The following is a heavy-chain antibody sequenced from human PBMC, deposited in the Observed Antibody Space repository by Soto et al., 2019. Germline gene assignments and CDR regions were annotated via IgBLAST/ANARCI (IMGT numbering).Heavy chain of an antibody. Sequence: SETLSLTCAVYGGSFSGYYWSWIRQPPGKGLEWIGEINHSGSTNYNPSLKSRVTISVDTSKNQFSLKLSSVTAADTAVYYCARGQGAGAYYYDSSDNGPFDYWGQGTLVTVS. CDR1: GGSFSGYY. D-gene: IGHD3-22*01. CDR3: ARGQGAGAYYYDSSDNGPFDY. V-gene: IGHV4-34*01. J-gene: IGHJ4*02. CDR2: INHSGST.